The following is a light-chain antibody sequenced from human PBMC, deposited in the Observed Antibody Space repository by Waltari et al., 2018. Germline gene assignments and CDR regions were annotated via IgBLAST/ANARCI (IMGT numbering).Light chain of an antibody. CDR3: MQVLQTPYS. V-gene: IGKV2-28*01. CDR2: LGS. CDR1: QSLLHSNGYNY. Sequence: DIVLTQSPLSLPVTPGEPASISCRSSQSLLHSNGYNYLDWYLQKPGHSPQPRIFLGSSRASGVPDMFSGSASGTDFTLKISRVEAEDVGVYYCMQVLQTPYSFGQGTKLEIK. J-gene: IGKJ2*03.